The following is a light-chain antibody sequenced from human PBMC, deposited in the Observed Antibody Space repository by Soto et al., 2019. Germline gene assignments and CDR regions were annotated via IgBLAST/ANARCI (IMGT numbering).Light chain of an antibody. CDR1: QGISSA. CDR2: DAS. CDR3: PRFADYPLT. J-gene: IGKJ3*01. V-gene: IGKV1D-13*01. Sequence: AIQLTHAPSSLSASVGDSVTITCRASQGISSALAWYQQTPGRAPKLLIYDASTLASGVPSRFSGSSSGTDFTLTVSSLQPEDFATYYCPRFADYPLTFGPVSKVDIX.